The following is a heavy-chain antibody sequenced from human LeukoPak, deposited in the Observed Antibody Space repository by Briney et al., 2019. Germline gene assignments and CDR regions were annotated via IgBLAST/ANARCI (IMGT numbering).Heavy chain of an antibody. D-gene: IGHD1-26*01. CDR1: GFTFSSYW. CDR2: INTDGSST. CDR3: ANSLVAARNYFDY. V-gene: IGHV3-74*01. Sequence: GGSLRLSCAASGFTFSSYWMHWVRQAPGKGLVWVSRINTDGSSTAHADSVKGRFTISRDNAKNTLYLQMNSLRAEDTAVYYCANSLVAARNYFDYWGQGTLVTVSS. J-gene: IGHJ4*02.